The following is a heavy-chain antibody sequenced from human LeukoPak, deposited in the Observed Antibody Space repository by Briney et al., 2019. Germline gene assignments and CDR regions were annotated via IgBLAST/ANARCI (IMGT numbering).Heavy chain of an antibody. CDR3: AKDDYYDSSGYLDY. D-gene: IGHD3-22*01. CDR1: GFTFDDYA. J-gene: IGHJ4*02. CDR2: ISWNSGSI. V-gene: IGHV3-9*01. Sequence: GGSLRLSCAASGFTFDDYAMHWVRQAPGKGLEWVSGISWNSGSIGYADSVKGRFTISRDNAKNSLYLQMNSLRAEDTALYYCAKDDYYDSSGYLDYWGQGTPVTVSS.